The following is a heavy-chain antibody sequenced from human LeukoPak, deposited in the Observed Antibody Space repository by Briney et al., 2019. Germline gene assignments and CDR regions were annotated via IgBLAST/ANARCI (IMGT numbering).Heavy chain of an antibody. CDR1: GYTFTSYY. J-gene: IGHJ4*02. D-gene: IGHD2-2*01. Sequence: ASVKVSCKASGYTFTSYYMHWVRQAPGQGIEWMGTINPSSGSTTYAQKFQGRVTMTRDTSTSTVYMELSSLTYEDKAVYYCARESLRGYCGSANCPNDYWGQGTLVTVSS. CDR2: INPSSGST. CDR3: ARESLRGYCGSANCPNDY. V-gene: IGHV1-46*01.